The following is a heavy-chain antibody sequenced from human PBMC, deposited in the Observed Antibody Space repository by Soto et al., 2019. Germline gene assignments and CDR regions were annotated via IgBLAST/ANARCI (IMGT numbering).Heavy chain of an antibody. V-gene: IGHV4-59*01. CDR1: GGSISSYY. D-gene: IGHD3-3*01. Sequence: ASETLSLTCTVSGGSISSYYWSWIRQPPGKGPEWIGYIYYSGSTNYNPSLKSRVTISVDTSKNQFSLKLSSVTAADTAVYYCARVTRITIFGVVILDPYYYYGMDVWGQGTTVTVSS. CDR3: ARVTRITIFGVVILDPYYYYGMDV. J-gene: IGHJ6*02. CDR2: IYYSGST.